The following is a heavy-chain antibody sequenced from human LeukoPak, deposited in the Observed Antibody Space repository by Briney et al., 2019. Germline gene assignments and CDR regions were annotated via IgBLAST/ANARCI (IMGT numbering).Heavy chain of an antibody. CDR2: MNPNSGNT. D-gene: IGHD3-10*01. CDR1: VYTFICYV. V-gene: IGHV1-8*01. Sequence: ASVNVACKPSVYTFICYVINWVGQATGQGLEWMGWMNPNSGNTDYAQKFQGRVTMTRNTSISTAYMELSSLRSEDTPVYYCARGHYYGSQTNDYWGQGTLVTVSS. CDR3: ARGHYYGSQTNDY. J-gene: IGHJ4*02.